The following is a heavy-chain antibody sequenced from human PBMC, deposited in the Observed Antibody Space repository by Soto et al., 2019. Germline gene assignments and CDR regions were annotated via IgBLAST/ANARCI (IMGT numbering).Heavy chain of an antibody. CDR3: ARERRLGYGSGFFDY. Sequence: QVQLQESGPGLVKPSQTLSLTCTVSGGSISSGGYYWSWVRQHPGKGLEWIGYIYYSGSTYSNPSLKGRVTMSVDPSKNPFSLKLSSVTAADTAVYYCARERRLGYGSGFFDYWGQGTLVTVSS. CDR1: GGSISSGGYY. CDR2: IYYSGST. D-gene: IGHD3-10*01. J-gene: IGHJ4*02. V-gene: IGHV4-31*03.